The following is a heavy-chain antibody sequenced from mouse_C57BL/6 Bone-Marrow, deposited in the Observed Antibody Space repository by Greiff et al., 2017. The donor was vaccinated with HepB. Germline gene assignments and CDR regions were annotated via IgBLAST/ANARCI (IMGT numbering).Heavy chain of an antibody. CDR3: ARWRGLRTWFAY. CDR2: IYPGGGYT. CDR1: GYTFTNYW. Sequence: VQLQQPGAELVRPGTSVKMSCKASGYTFTNYWIGWAKQRPGHGLEWIGDIYPGGGYTNYNEKFKGKATLTADKSSSTAYMQFSSLTSEDSAIYYCARWRGLRTWFAYWGQGTLVTVSA. J-gene: IGHJ3*01. D-gene: IGHD2-4*01. V-gene: IGHV1-63*01.